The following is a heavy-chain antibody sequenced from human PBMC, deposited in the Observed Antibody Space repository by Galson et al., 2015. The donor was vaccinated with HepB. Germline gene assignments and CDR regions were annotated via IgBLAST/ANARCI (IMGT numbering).Heavy chain of an antibody. D-gene: IGHD2-2*01. CDR2: ISGIDDTT. Sequence: SLRLTCAASEFTLSNYAMSWVRQAPGKGLEWVSGISGIDDTTYYADSVKGRFTVSRDRSKNTVFLQMNSLRADDTAVYYCAPPVLPEIDSWGQGTLVTVSS. CDR1: EFTLSNYA. V-gene: IGHV3-23*01. J-gene: IGHJ5*01. CDR3: APPVLPEIDS.